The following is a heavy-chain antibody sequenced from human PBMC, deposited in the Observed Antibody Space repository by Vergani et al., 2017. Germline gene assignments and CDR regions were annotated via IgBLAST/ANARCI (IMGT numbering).Heavy chain of an antibody. Sequence: EVQLEESGRGLVLPGRSLRLSCVASGFTSAGYAMHWVRQAPGKGLEWVTGSSWNSNRIGYADSVKGSFTISRDNAKNSLYLQMNSLRAEDTALYYCAKDFATSSGGGWFDPCGQGTLVTVSS. CDR3: AKDFATSSGGGWFDP. CDR1: GFTSAGYA. CDR2: SSWNSNRI. D-gene: IGHD6-6*01. V-gene: IGHV3-9*02. J-gene: IGHJ5*02.